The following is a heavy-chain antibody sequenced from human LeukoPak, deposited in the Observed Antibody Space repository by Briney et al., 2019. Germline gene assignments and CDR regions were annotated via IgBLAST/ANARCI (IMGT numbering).Heavy chain of an antibody. Sequence: SETLSLTCTVSGGSISSYYWSWIRQPPGKGLEWLGYIYYSGSTNYNPSLKSRVTISVDTSKDQFSLKLSSVTAADTAVYYCASGGGPDRRDSRDFDYWGQGTLVTVSS. CDR3: ASGGGPDRRDSRDFDY. J-gene: IGHJ4*02. CDR1: GGSISSYY. CDR2: IYYSGST. V-gene: IGHV4-59*08. D-gene: IGHD3-16*01.